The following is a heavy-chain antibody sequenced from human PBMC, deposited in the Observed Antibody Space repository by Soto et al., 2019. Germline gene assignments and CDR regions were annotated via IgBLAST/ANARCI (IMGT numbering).Heavy chain of an antibody. CDR1: GGSISSYY. Sequence: PSETLSLTCTVSGGSISSYYWSWIRQPPGKGLEWIGYIYYSGSTNYNPSLKSRATISVDKSKNQFSLNLYSVTAADTAVYFCTRGPSLEAFLDYWGQGTLVTVSS. D-gene: IGHD1-1*01. J-gene: IGHJ4*02. V-gene: IGHV4-59*12. CDR3: TRGPSLEAFLDY. CDR2: IYYSGST.